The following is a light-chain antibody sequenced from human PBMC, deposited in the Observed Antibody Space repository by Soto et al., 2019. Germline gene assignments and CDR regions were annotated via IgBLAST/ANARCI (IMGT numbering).Light chain of an antibody. CDR3: QQRSEWPIT. CDR1: QSVSSNY. J-gene: IGKJ5*01. Sequence: EIVLTQFPGTLSLSPGERATLSCRASQSVSSNYLAWYQQRPGQPPNLLIFGASNRAPGIPDRFSGSGSGTDFTLTINSLEPEDFAVYYCQQRSEWPITFGQGTRLEIK. CDR2: GAS. V-gene: IGKV3D-20*02.